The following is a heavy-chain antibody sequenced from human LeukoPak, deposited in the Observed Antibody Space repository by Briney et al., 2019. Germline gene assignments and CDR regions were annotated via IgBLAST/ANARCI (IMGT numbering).Heavy chain of an antibody. CDR1: GFTFSSYG. Sequence: PGGSLRLSCAASGFTFSSYGMHWAHQAPGKGLEWVAVISYDGSNKYYADSVKGRFTISRDNSMNTLYLQMNSLRAEDTAVYYCAKDLDSSGIDYWGQGTLVTVSS. V-gene: IGHV3-30*18. J-gene: IGHJ4*02. CDR3: AKDLDSSGIDY. CDR2: ISYDGSNK. D-gene: IGHD3-22*01.